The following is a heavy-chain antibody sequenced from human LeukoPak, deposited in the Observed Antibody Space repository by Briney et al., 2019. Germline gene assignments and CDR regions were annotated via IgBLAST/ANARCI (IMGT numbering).Heavy chain of an antibody. D-gene: IGHD1-26*01. CDR1: GFTFRNYA. Sequence: GGSLRLSCAASGFTFRNYAMSWVRQAPGKGLEWVSGIHGDASGTFYAESVKGRLTISRDNSRDTLHLQMNSLRAEDMALYYCAKDLKSGDGKWEVDFWGQGTLVTVSS. J-gene: IGHJ4*02. CDR3: AKDLKSGDGKWEVDF. V-gene: IGHV3-23*01. CDR2: IHGDASGT.